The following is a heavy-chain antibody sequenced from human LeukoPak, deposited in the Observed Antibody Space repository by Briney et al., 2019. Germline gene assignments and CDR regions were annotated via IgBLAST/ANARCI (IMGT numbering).Heavy chain of an antibody. D-gene: IGHD6-19*01. CDR2: ITNSGVTT. CDR1: GFSFGSYA. Sequence: GGSLRLSCAASGFSFGSYAMSWVRQTPGKSLEWVSIITNSGVTTYYADSVRGRFTISRDNSKNILYLQMNSLRAEDTAVYYCVKLSSGSGSKFGFDSWGQGTLVTV. J-gene: IGHJ4*02. CDR3: VKLSSGSGSKFGFDS. V-gene: IGHV3-23*01.